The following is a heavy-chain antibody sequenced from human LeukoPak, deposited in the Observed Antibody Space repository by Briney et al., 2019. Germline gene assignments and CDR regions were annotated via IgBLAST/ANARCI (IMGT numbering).Heavy chain of an antibody. J-gene: IGHJ4*02. CDR3: AYMVYAQYFDY. V-gene: IGHV3-66*01. D-gene: IGHD2-8*01. CDR1: GFTVSSNY. Sequence: PGGSLRLSCAASGFTVSSNYMSWVRQAPGKGLEWVSVIYSGGSTYYADSVKGRFTISRDNSKNTLYLQMNSLRAEDTAVYYCAYMVYAQYFDYWGQGTLVTVSS. CDR2: IYSGGST.